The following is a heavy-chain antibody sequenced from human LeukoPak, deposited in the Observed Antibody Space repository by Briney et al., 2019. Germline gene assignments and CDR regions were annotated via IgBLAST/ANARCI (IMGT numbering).Heavy chain of an antibody. J-gene: IGHJ6*03. CDR1: GGSISSYY. Sequence: MASETLSLTCTVSGGSISSYYWSWIRQPPGKGLEWIGYMYYSGSTNYNPSLKSRVTISVDTSKNQFSLKLTSVTAADTAVYYCARVPPYYYYMDVWGKGTTVTVSS. CDR2: MYYSGST. CDR3: ARVPPYYYYMDV. V-gene: IGHV4-59*01.